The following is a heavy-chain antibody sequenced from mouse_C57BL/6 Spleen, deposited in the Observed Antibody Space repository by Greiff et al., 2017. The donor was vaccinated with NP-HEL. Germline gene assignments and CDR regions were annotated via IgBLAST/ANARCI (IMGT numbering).Heavy chain of an antibody. Sequence: EVKLVESEGGLVQPGSSMKLSCTASGFTFSDYYMAWVRQVPEKGLEWVANINYDGSSTYYLASLKSRFIISRDNAMNILYLQMSSLKSEDTATYYCARIYYGSSYWYFDVWGTGTTVTVSS. D-gene: IGHD1-1*01. CDR1: GFTFSDYY. CDR3: ARIYYGSSYWYFDV. CDR2: INYDGSST. V-gene: IGHV5-16*01. J-gene: IGHJ1*03.